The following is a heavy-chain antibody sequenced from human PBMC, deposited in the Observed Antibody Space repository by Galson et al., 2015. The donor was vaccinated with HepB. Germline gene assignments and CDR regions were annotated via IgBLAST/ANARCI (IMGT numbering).Heavy chain of an antibody. J-gene: IGHJ3*02. CDR3: ARWFGELCAFDI. D-gene: IGHD3-10*01. V-gene: IGHV4-4*02. Sequence: ETLSLTCAVSGGSISSSNWWIGEIYHSGSTNYNPSLKSRVTISVDKSKNQFSLKLSSVTAADTAVYYCARWFGELCAFDIWGQGTMVTVSS. CDR1: GGSISSSNW. CDR2: IYHSGST.